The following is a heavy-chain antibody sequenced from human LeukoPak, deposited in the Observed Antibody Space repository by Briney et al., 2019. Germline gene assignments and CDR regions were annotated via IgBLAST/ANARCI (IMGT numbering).Heavy chain of an antibody. CDR3: ARDLYYDSSGYYYPPHY. V-gene: IGHV3-33*08. CDR1: GFTFSSYG. D-gene: IGHD3-22*01. J-gene: IGHJ4*02. Sequence: PGGSLRLSCAASGFTFSSYGMHWVRQAPGKGLEWVAVIWYDGSNKYYADSVKGRFTISRDNSKNTLYLQMNSLRAEDTAVYYCARDLYYDSSGYYYPPHYWGQGTLVTVSS. CDR2: IWYDGSNK.